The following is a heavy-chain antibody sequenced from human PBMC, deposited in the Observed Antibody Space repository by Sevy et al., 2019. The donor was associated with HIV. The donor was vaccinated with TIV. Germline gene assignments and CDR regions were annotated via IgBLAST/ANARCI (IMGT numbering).Heavy chain of an antibody. V-gene: IGHV3-72*01. CDR1: GFTFSDDY. CDR2: TRNKADSYTT. Sequence: GGSLRLSCAASGFTFSDDYMEWVHQAPGKGLEWVGRTRNKADSYTTEYAASVKGRFTISRDDSKNSLYLQMNSLKTEDTAVYYCATHAAIAAAGRVFDYWGQGSLVTVSS. D-gene: IGHD6-13*01. CDR3: ATHAAIAAAGRVFDY. J-gene: IGHJ4*02.